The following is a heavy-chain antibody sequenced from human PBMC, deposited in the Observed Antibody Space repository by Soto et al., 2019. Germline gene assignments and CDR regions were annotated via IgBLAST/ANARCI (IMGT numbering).Heavy chain of an antibody. J-gene: IGHJ4*02. V-gene: IGHV3-33*01. D-gene: IGHD1-20*01. CDR2: IGCDGTNI. CDR3: VRTACVINNCSYRGVR. CDR1: GFDFKTYG. Sequence: QGQLVESGGGVVQPGRSLRLSCVASGFDFKTYGMHWVRQAPGKGLEWVAVIGCDGTNIHYSDSVRGRFSISRDKSENTVSLQINSLRVEDTALYYCVRTACVINNCSYRGVRWGQGTLVTV.